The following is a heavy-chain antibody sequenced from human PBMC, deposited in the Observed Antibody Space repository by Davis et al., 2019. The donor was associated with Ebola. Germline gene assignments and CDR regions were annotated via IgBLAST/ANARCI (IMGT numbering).Heavy chain of an antibody. CDR3: AKKGHCSGGSCYSLDY. V-gene: IGHV3-53*01. CDR1: GGGLSSNY. J-gene: IGHJ4*02. D-gene: IGHD2-15*01. Sequence: GESLKISCVDPGGGLSSNYMSWVRQAPGKGLEWVSIIYSGGSTYYADSVKGRFTISRDDSKNTLYLQMNSLRAEDTAVYYCAKKGHCSGGSCYSLDYWGQGSLVTVSS. CDR2: IYSGGST.